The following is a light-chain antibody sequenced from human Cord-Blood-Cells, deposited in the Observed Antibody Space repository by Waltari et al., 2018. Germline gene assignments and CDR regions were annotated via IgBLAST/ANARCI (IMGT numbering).Light chain of an antibody. CDR1: QSISNY. Sequence: IQMTQSPSSLSASVGDRVTITCRAIQSISNYLNWYQQKPGKAHKLLIYAASSLQSGVPSRFSGSGSGTDFTLTISSLQPEDFATYYCQQSYSTPYTFGQGTKLEIK. J-gene: IGKJ2*01. V-gene: IGKV1-39*01. CDR3: QQSYSTPYT. CDR2: AAS.